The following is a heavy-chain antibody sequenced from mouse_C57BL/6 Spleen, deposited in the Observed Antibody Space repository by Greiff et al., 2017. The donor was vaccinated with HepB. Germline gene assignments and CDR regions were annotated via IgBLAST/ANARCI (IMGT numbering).Heavy chain of an antibody. V-gene: IGHV1-64*01. J-gene: IGHJ1*03. CDR3: ARHYGSSYADWYVDV. D-gene: IGHD1-1*01. Sequence: QVQLQQPGAELVKPGASVKLSCKASGYTFTSYWMHWVKQRPGQGLEWIGMIHPNSGSTNYNEKFKSKATLTVDKSSSTAYMQLSSLTSEDSAVYYCARHYGSSYADWYVDVWGTGTTVTVSS. CDR2: IHPNSGST. CDR1: GYTFTSYW.